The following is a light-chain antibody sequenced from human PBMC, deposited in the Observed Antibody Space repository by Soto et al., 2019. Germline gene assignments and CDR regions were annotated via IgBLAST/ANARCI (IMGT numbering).Light chain of an antibody. CDR3: NSSTSTSTPYV. CDR1: SSDVGGYNY. CDR2: EVS. J-gene: IGLJ1*01. Sequence: QSALTQPASVSGSPGQSITISCTGTSSDVGGYNYVSWYQQLPGKAPKLMIYEVSNRPSGVSIRFSGSKSGNTASLTISGLRAEDEADYYCNSSTSTSTPYVFGTGTKLTVL. V-gene: IGLV2-14*01.